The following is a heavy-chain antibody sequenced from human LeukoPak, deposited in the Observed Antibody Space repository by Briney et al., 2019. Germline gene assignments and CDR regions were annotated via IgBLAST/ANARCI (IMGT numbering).Heavy chain of an antibody. Sequence: GRSLRLSCAASGFTFSSYGMHWVRQAPGKGLEWVAVISYDGSNKYYADSVKGRFTISRDNSKNTLYLQMNSLRAEDTAVYYCAKDYRSGWLGYYFDYWGQGTLVTVSS. J-gene: IGHJ4*02. D-gene: IGHD6-19*01. CDR2: ISYDGSNK. V-gene: IGHV3-30*18. CDR1: GFTFSSYG. CDR3: AKDYRSGWLGYYFDY.